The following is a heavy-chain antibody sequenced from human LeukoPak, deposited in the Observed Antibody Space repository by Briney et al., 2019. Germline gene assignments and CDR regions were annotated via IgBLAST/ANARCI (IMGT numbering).Heavy chain of an antibody. V-gene: IGHV1-69*06. CDR1: GGTFSSYA. CDR2: IIPIFGTA. D-gene: IGHD5-18*01. J-gene: IGHJ5*02. CDR3: TRALPHRRLMDTTMEQHWFDP. Sequence: ASVKVSCKASGGTFSSYAISWVRQAPGQGLEWMGGIIPIFGTANYAQKFQGRVTITADKSTSTVYMELSSLRSEDTAMYYCTRALPHRRLMDTTMEQHWFDPWGQGTLVTVSS.